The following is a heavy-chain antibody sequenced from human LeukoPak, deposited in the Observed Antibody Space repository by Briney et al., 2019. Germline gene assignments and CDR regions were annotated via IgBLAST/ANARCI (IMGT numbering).Heavy chain of an antibody. CDR1: GYSFTGHY. CDR3: ARGGGLVFLAD. V-gene: IGHV1-18*04. CDR2: ISAYNGNT. Sequence: ASVKVSCKASGYSFTGHYMHWVRQAPGQGLEGMGWISAYNGNTNYAQKVQGRVTMTTDTSTSTAYMELRSLRSDDTAVYYCARGGGLVFLADWSQGTLVTVSS. J-gene: IGHJ4*02. D-gene: IGHD3-3*02.